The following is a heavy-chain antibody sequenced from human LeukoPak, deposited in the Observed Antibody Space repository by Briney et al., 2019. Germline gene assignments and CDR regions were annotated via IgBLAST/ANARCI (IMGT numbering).Heavy chain of an antibody. V-gene: IGHV4-39*07. CDR2: IYYSGST. D-gene: IGHD6-13*01. CDR1: GGSISSSSYY. CDR3: ARDRARGGPSIAAAGI. J-gene: IGHJ3*02. Sequence: PSETLSLTCTVSGGSISSSSYYWGWIRQPPGKGLEWIGSIYYSGSTYYNPSLKSRVTISVDTSKNQFSLKLSSVTAADTAVYYCARDRARGGPSIAAAGIWGQGTMVTVSS.